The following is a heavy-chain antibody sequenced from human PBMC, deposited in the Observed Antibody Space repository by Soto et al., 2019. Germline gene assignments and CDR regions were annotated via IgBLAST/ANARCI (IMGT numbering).Heavy chain of an antibody. V-gene: IGHV4-59*01. J-gene: IGHJ3*02. Sequence: ERLCRTGTVPGGSISSYYWSWIRQPPGKGLDWIGYIYYSGSTNYNPSLKSRVTISVDTSKNQFSLKLSSVNAADTAVYYCARASGPAYYDSSGHVVYAFDIWGQGTMVTVSS. CDR2: IYYSGST. CDR1: GGSISSYY. D-gene: IGHD3-22*01. CDR3: ARASGPAYYDSSGHVVYAFDI.